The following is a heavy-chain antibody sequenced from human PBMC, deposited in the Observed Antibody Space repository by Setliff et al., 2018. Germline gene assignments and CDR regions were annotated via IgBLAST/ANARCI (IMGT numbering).Heavy chain of an antibody. CDR2: IHHSGKA. V-gene: IGHV4-38-2*02. CDR1: GFSISSGYY. Sequence: SETLSLTCAVSGFSISSGYYWGWIRQPPGKGLEWIVNIHHSGKAYYNPSLKSRVTMSVDTSKNHVSLKLSSVTAADTAVYYCARDTYNPNWYGDRSFEYWGQGTLVTVSS. CDR3: ARDTYNPNWYGDRSFEY. D-gene: IGHD1-1*01. J-gene: IGHJ4*02.